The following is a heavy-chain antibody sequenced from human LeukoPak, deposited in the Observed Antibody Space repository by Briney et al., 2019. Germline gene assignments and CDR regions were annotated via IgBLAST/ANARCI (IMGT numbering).Heavy chain of an antibody. Sequence: PSETLSLTCTVSGGSISSYSWTWIRQPAGKGLEWIGRVYGSGTTNYNPSLKRRVTMSLDTSNNQFSLNLRSVTAADTAVYYCARRVLPNCSGGSCRNYYGMDVWGQGTTVTVSS. D-gene: IGHD2-15*01. J-gene: IGHJ6*02. CDR2: VYGSGTT. V-gene: IGHV4-4*07. CDR1: GGSISSYS. CDR3: ARRVLPNCSGGSCRNYYGMDV.